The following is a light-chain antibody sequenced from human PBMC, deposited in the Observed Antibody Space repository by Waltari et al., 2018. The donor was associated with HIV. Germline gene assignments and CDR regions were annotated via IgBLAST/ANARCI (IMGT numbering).Light chain of an antibody. CDR1: QDIRNH. Sequence: DTQMTQTPSSLSASVGDRVTITCRASQDIRNHLAWFQQKPGKAPKSLIYDASNLQSGVPSKFSGSGSGTDFILTSSNLQPEDFASYYCQQYRNYPPTFGQGTRVEI. CDR3: QQYRNYPPT. J-gene: IGKJ1*01. V-gene: IGKV1-16*02. CDR2: DAS.